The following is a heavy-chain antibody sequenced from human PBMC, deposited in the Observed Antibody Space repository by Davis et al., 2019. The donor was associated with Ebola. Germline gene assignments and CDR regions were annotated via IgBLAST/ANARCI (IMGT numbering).Heavy chain of an antibody. CDR2: IYYSGST. D-gene: IGHD5-12*01. J-gene: IGHJ6*02. CDR3: ARVLWLRSPRHYYYGMDV. Sequence: MPSETLSLTCTVSGGSVSSGSYYWSWIRQPPGKGLEWIGYIYYSGSTNYNPSLKSRVTISVDTSKNQFSLKLSSVTAADTAVYYCARVLWLRSPRHYYYGMDVWGQGTTVTVSS. CDR1: GGSVSSGSYY. V-gene: IGHV4-61*01.